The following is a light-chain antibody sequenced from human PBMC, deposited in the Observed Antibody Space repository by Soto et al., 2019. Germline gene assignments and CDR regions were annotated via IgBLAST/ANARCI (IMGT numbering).Light chain of an antibody. J-gene: IGKJ5*01. CDR3: QQYGSSPIT. Sequence: TKHQGSRSLTRKERSTLSCRVCQSLANSFIAWYQQKPGQAPRLLIYDTSSRASGIPDRFSGSGSGTDFTLTISRLEPEDFAVYYCQQYGSSPITFAHGRRLAIK. V-gene: IGKV3-20*01. CDR1: QSLANSF. CDR2: DTS.